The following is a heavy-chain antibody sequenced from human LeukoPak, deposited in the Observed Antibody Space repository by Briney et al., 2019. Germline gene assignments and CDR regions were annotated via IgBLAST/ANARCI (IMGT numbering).Heavy chain of an antibody. V-gene: IGHV3-48*01. D-gene: IGHD1-14*01. Sequence: GGSLRLSCAASGFTFSSYWMTWVRQAPGKGLEWVSYISSSSSTIYYADSVKGRFTISRDNAKNSLYLQMNSLRAEDTAVYYCARENPNYYFDYWGQGTLVTVSS. J-gene: IGHJ4*02. CDR1: GFTFSSYW. CDR2: ISSSSSTI. CDR3: ARENPNYYFDY.